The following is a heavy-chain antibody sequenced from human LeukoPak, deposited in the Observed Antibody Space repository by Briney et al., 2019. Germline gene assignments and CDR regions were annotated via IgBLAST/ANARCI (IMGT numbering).Heavy chain of an antibody. V-gene: IGHV3-7*01. Sequence: PGGSLRLSCAASGFTFSSYWMSWVRQAPGKGLEWVANIKQDGSEKYYVDSVKGRFTIPRDNAKNSLYLQMNSLRAEDTAVYYCARAYYDFWSGYYLPSDYWGQGTLVTVSS. CDR2: IKQDGSEK. J-gene: IGHJ4*02. CDR1: GFTFSSYW. CDR3: ARAYYDFWSGYYLPSDY. D-gene: IGHD3-3*01.